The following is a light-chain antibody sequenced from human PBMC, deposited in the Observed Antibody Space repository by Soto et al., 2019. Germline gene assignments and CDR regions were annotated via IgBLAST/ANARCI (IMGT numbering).Light chain of an antibody. CDR3: QQYGSSPPIT. Sequence: EIVLTQSPGTLSLSPGERATLSCRASQSVSSSYLAWYQQKPGQAPRVLIYGAPSRATGIPDRFSGSVSGTDFTLTISRLEPDDCAVYYCQQYGSSPPITFGQGTRLEIK. CDR1: QSVSSSY. J-gene: IGKJ5*01. CDR2: GAP. V-gene: IGKV3-20*01.